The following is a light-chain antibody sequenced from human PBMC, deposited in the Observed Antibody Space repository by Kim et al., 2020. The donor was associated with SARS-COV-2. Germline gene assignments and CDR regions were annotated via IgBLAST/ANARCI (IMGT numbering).Light chain of an antibody. J-gene: IGLJ2*01. V-gene: IGLV2-8*01. Sequence: QSALTQPPSASVSPGQSVTISCTGTSSDVGGYNYVSWYQQHPGKAPKLMIYEVSERPSGVPDRFSGSKSGNTASLTVSGLQAEDEADYYCSSYAGSNIVVFGGGTQLTVL. CDR2: EVS. CDR3: SSYAGSNIVV. CDR1: SSDVGGYNY.